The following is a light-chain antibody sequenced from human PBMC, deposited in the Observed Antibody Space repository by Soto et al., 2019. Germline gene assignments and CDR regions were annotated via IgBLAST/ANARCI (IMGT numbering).Light chain of an antibody. CDR3: QQYHRYS. V-gene: IGKV1-5*01. Sequence: DIQVTQSPSALPASVGDRVTLTCRASQSIIAWLAWYQQKPGTAPKFLIYYASNLQSGVSSRFRGSGSGTEFTLSLSSLQPDDFATYYCQQYHRYSFGQGTKVDIK. J-gene: IGKJ1*01. CDR2: YAS. CDR1: QSIIAW.